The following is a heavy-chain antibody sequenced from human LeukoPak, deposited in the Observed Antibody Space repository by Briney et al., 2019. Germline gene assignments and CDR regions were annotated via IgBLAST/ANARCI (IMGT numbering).Heavy chain of an antibody. CDR1: GGSISSYY. Sequence: SETLSLTCTFSGGSISSYYWSWIRQPAGKGLEWIGRIHTSGSTNYNPSLKSRVTLSVDTSKNQFSLKLSSVTAVDTAVYYCARDRYYYGSGSYPYMDVWGKGTTVTISS. CDR3: ARDRYYYGSGSYPYMDV. V-gene: IGHV4-4*07. D-gene: IGHD3-10*01. CDR2: IHTSGST. J-gene: IGHJ6*03.